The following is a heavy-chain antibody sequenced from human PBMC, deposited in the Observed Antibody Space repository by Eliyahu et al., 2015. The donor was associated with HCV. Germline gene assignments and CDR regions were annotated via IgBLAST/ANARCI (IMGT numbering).Heavy chain of an antibody. V-gene: IGHV3-15*01. CDR3: TTTPTS. CDR1: GFIFSNAW. D-gene: IGHD2-2*01. J-gene: IGHJ4*02. CDR2: IKNKTDGGTI. Sequence: EVQLVESGGGLVKPGGSLRLXCAASGFIFSNAWMSWVRQAPGKGPEWVGRIKNKTDGGTIAYAAPVKGRFTISRDDSKNTLYLQMNSLKTEDTAVYYCTTTPTSWGQGTLVTVSS.